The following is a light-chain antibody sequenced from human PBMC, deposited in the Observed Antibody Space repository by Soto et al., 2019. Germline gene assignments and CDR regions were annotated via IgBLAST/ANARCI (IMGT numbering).Light chain of an antibody. V-gene: IGKV1-5*01. CDR2: DAS. J-gene: IGKJ1*01. CDR3: QQYNSLWT. Sequence: DIQMTQSPSTLSGSVGDRVTITCRASQSITNWLAWYQQKPGKAPKLLIYDASSLESGVPSRFSGSGSGTEFTLTISSLQPDDFATYYCQQYNSLWTFGQGTKVDIK. CDR1: QSITNW.